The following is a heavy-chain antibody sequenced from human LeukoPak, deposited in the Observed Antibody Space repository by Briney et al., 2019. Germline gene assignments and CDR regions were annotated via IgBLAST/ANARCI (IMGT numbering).Heavy chain of an antibody. Sequence: ASVKVSCKASGYTFTGHFLHWVRQDPGQGLEWMGWMNPNSGDTGYPKKSQGRVTMTRDTSVSAAYMELSGLTSDDTAVYYCAREVYVGSDCAFDYWGQGTLVTVSS. CDR1: GYTFTGHF. D-gene: IGHD2-21*01. CDR3: AREVYVGSDCAFDY. J-gene: IGHJ4*02. CDR2: MNPNSGDT. V-gene: IGHV1-2*02.